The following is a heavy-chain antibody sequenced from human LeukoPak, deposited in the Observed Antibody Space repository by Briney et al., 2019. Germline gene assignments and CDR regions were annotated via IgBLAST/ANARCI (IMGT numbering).Heavy chain of an antibody. Sequence: GGSLRLSCAASGFTFSSYWMSWVRQAPGKGLEWVANIKQDGSEKYYVDSVKGRFTISRDNAKNSLYLQMNSLRAEDTAVYYCGREHDTLTGFSFDSWGQGTLVTVSS. CDR3: GREHDTLTGFSFDS. CDR2: IKQDGSEK. J-gene: IGHJ4*02. V-gene: IGHV3-7*01. CDR1: GFTFSSYW. D-gene: IGHD3-9*01.